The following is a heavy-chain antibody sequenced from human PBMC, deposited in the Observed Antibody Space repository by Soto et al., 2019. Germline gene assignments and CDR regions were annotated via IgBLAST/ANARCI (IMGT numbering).Heavy chain of an antibody. CDR1: GFTFDDYA. D-gene: IGHD6-13*01. CDR2: ISWNSGSI. V-gene: IGHV3-9*01. Sequence: EVQLVESGGGLVQPGRSLRLSCAASGFTFDDYAMHWVRQAPGKGLEWVSGISWNSGSIGYADSVKGRFTISRDNAKNSLYLQMNSLRAEDTALYYCAKDMVAAAAYSYYYSYGMDVGGQGTTVTVSS. CDR3: AKDMVAAAAYSYYYSYGMDV. J-gene: IGHJ6*02.